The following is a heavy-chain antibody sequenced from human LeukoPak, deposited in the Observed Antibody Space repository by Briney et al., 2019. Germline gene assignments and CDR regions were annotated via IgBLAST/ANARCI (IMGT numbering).Heavy chain of an antibody. V-gene: IGHV1-69*13. CDR2: IIPIFGTA. CDR1: GGTFSSYA. Sequence: ASVKVSCKASGGTFSSYAISWVRQAPGQGLEWMGGIIPIFGTANYAQKFQGRVTITADESTSTAYMELSSLRSEDTAVYYCARDFSRATVTTTDYWGQGTLVTVSS. J-gene: IGHJ4*02. D-gene: IGHD4-17*01. CDR3: ARDFSRATVTTTDY.